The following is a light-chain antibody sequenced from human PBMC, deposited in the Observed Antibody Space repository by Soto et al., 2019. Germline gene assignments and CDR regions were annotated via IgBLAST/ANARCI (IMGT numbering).Light chain of an antibody. J-gene: IGLJ1*01. V-gene: IGLV2-11*01. CDR2: DVS. CDR3: AVWDDSLNGYV. CDR1: SSDVGYYNY. Sequence: QSALTQPRSVSGSPGQSVTISCTGTSSDVGYYNYVSWYQQHPGKAPKVMIYDVSERPSGVPDRFSGSKSGNTASLTISGLQAEDEADYYCAVWDDSLNGYVFGTGTKVTVL.